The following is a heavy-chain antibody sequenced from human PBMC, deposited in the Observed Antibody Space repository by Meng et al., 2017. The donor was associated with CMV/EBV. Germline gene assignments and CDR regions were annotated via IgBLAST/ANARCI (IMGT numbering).Heavy chain of an antibody. Sequence: ASVKVSCKASGYTFTSYYMHWVRQAPGQGLEWMGIINPSGGSTSYAQKFQGRVTMTRDTSTSTVYMELSSLRSEDTAVYYCARDPLRGWELPGSDYWGQGTLVTVSS. CDR2: INPSGGST. CDR3: ARDPLRGWELPGSDY. CDR1: GYTFTSYY. D-gene: IGHD1-26*01. J-gene: IGHJ4*02. V-gene: IGHV1-46*01.